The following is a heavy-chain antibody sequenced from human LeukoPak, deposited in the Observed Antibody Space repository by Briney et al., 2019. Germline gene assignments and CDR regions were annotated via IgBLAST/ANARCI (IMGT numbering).Heavy chain of an antibody. CDR1: GGSISSYY. V-gene: IGHV4-59*01. J-gene: IGHJ4*02. Sequence: SETLSLTCTVSGGSISSYYCSWLRQPPGKGLEWIGYIYYSGSTNYNPSLKSRVTISVDTSKNQFSLKLSSVTAADTAVYYCARGGRSLAQFDSWGQGTLVTVSS. CDR2: IYYSGST. CDR3: ARGGRSLAQFDS. D-gene: IGHD1-26*01.